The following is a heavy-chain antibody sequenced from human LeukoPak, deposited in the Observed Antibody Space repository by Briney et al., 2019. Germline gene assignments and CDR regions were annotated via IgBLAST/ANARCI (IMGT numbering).Heavy chain of an antibody. V-gene: IGHV4-34*01. CDR1: GGSFSGYY. J-gene: IGHJ6*04. D-gene: IGHD1-26*01. CDR3: ARRGYSGSYFV. Sequence: SETLSLTCAVYGGSFSGYYWSWIRQPPGKGLEWIGEINHGGSTNYNPSLKSRVTISVDTSKNQFSLKLSSVTAADTAVYYCARRGYSGSYFVWGKGTTVTISS. CDR2: INHGGST.